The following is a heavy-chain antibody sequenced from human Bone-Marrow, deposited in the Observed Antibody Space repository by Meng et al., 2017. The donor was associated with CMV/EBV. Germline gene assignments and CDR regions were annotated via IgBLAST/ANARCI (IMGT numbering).Heavy chain of an antibody. J-gene: IGHJ4*02. CDR2: IFSNDEK. CDR1: GFSLYNSRMG. Sequence: SGPTLVKPTETLTLTCSVFGFSLYNSRMGVSWIRQPPGKALEWLAHIFSNDEKYFSASLKSRLTISKDTSKSQVVLTMTNVDPEDTGTYYCARKGYSYGAPLDFWGQGARVTVS. V-gene: IGHV2-26*01. D-gene: IGHD3-16*02. CDR3: ARKGYSYGAPLDF.